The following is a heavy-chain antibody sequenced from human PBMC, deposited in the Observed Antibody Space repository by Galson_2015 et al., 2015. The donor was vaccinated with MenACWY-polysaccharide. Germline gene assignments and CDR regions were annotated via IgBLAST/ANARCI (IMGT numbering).Heavy chain of an antibody. CDR2: INQPGRDK. V-gene: IGHV3-7*01. D-gene: IGHD2-15*01. Sequence: SLRLSCAASGFSFSTYWMSWVRQAPGKGLEWVANINQPGRDKYYVDSVRGRFTISRDNAKNSVYLQMDSLRAKDTAVYYCARPSSGGSYYNDWGQGTLVTVSS. CDR1: GFSFSTYW. CDR3: ARPSSGGSYYND. J-gene: IGHJ4*02.